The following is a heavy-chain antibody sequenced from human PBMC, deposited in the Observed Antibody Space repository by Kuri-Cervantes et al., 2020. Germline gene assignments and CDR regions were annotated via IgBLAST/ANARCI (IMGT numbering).Heavy chain of an antibody. CDR1: RHTFTKNI. D-gene: IGHD1-14*01. V-gene: IGHV1-18*04. J-gene: IGHJ4*02. CDR3: ARDYRDGPDY. Sequence: ASVKVSCKASRHTFTKNITQWVRQGPGQGHSGWDASTLTMITHYTQKFQGRVTMTTDTSTRTAYMEVRSLTSEDTAIYYCARDYRDGPDYWGQGTLVTVSS. CDR2: STLTMIT.